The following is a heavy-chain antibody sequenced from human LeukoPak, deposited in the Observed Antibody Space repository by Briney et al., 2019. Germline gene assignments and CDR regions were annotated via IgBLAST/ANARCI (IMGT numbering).Heavy chain of an antibody. CDR2: ISSSSSTI. V-gene: IGHV3-48*04. J-gene: IGHJ5*02. CDR3: ARDRTTSWGSGRQPS. Sequence: GGSLRLSCAASGFTFSSYSMNWVRQAPGKGLEWVSYISSSSSTIYYADSVKGRFTISRDNAKNSLYLQMNSLRAEDTAVYYCARDRTTSWGSGRQPSWGQGTLVTVSS. CDR1: GFTFSSYS. D-gene: IGHD3-10*01.